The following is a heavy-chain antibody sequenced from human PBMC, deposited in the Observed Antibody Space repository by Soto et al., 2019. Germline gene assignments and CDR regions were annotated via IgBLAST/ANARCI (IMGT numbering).Heavy chain of an antibody. CDR2: IYYSGST. CDR3: ARVVPVDTERRVNWFDP. CDR1: GGSISSSSYY. Sequence: SETLSLTCTVSGGSISSSSYYWGWIRQPPGKGLEWIGSIYYSGSTYYNPSLKSRVTISVDTSKNQFSLKLSSVTAADTAVYYCARVVPVDTERRVNWFDPWGQGTLVTVSS. D-gene: IGHD5-18*01. V-gene: IGHV4-39*07. J-gene: IGHJ5*02.